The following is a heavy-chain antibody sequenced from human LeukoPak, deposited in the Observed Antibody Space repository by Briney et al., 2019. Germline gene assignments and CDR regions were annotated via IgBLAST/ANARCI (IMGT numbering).Heavy chain of an antibody. Sequence: PGGSLRLSCAASGFTFSSYEMNWVRQAPGKGLGWVSYISSSGSTIYYADSVKGRFTISRDNAKNSLYLQMNSLRAEGTAVYYCARGSSGWSADYWGQGTLVTVSS. CDR3: ARGSSGWSADY. J-gene: IGHJ4*02. D-gene: IGHD6-19*01. CDR2: ISSSGSTI. V-gene: IGHV3-48*03. CDR1: GFTFSSYE.